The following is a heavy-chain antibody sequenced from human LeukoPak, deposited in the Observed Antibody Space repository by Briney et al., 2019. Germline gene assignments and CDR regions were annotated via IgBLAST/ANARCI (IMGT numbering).Heavy chain of an antibody. CDR3: ARGRDPTPNYYYYYMDV. D-gene: IGHD2-21*02. CDR1: GFTFSSYA. CDR2: ISGSGGST. V-gene: IGHV3-23*01. J-gene: IGHJ6*03. Sequence: GGSLRLSCAASGFTFSSYAMSWVRQAPGKGLEWVSAISGSGGSTYYADSVKGRFTISRDNSKNTLYLQMNSLRAEDTAVYYCARGRDPTPNYYYYYMDVWGKGTTVTVSS.